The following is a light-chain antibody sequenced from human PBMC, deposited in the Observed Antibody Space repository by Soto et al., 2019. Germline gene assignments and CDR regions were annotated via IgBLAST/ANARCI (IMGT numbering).Light chain of an antibody. CDR3: CSYAGSSTFYV. J-gene: IGLJ1*01. Sequence: QSALTQPRSVAGSPGQSVTVSCTGTSRDVGIYNLVSWYQQHPGKAPKLMIYEGSKRPSGVSNRFSGSKSGNTASLTISGLQAEDEADYYCCSYAGSSTFYVFGTGTKLTVL. CDR1: SRDVGIYNL. V-gene: IGLV2-23*01. CDR2: EGS.